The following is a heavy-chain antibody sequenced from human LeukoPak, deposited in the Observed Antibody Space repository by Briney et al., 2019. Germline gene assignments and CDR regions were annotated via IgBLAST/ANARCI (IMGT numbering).Heavy chain of an antibody. D-gene: IGHD3-22*01. CDR1: GYTLNELS. CDR2: FDPEDGET. Sequence: SVKVSCKGSGYTLNELSMHWVRQAPGKGLEWMGGFDPEDGETIYAQKFQGRVTMTEDTSTDTAYMELSSLRSEDTAVYYCATGLFFTYYYDSSADYWGQGTLVTVSS. V-gene: IGHV1-24*01. CDR3: ATGLFFTYYYDSSADY. J-gene: IGHJ4*02.